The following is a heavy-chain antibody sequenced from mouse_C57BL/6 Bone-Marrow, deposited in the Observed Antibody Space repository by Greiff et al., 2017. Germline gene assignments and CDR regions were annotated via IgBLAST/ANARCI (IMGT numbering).Heavy chain of an antibody. CDR1: GYTFTSYD. CDR3: AKTGEAY. J-gene: IGHJ3*01. CDR2: IYPRDGST. Sequence: QVQLKQSGPELVKPGASVKLSCKASGYTFTSYDINWVKQRPGQGLEWIGWIYPRDGSTKYNEKFKGKATLTVDTSSSTAYMELHSLTSEDSAVYCCAKTGEAYWGQGTLVTVSA. V-gene: IGHV1-85*01. D-gene: IGHD4-1*01.